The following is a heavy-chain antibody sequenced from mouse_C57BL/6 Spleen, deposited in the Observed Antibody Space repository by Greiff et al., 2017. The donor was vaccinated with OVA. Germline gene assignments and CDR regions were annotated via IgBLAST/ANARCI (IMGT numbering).Heavy chain of an antibody. Sequence: EVQGVESGGGLVQPKGSLKLSCAASGFTFNTYAMHWVRQAPGKGLEWVARIRSKSSNYATYYADSVKERFTISRDASQSMLYLQMNNLTTEDTAMYYCVRVIYDGYYGAMDYWGQGTSVTVSS. CDR2: IRSKSSNYAT. D-gene: IGHD2-3*01. V-gene: IGHV10-3*01. CDR1: GFTFNTYA. J-gene: IGHJ4*01. CDR3: VRVIYDGYYGAMDY.